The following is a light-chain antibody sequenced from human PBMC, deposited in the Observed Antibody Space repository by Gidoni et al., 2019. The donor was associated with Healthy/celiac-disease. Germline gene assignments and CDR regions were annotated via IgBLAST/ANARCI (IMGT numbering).Light chain of an antibody. CDR2: QDS. V-gene: IGLV3-1*01. Sequence: SSELTQPPSVSVSPGQTASITCSGDKLGDKYACWYQQKPGQSPVLVIYQDSKRPSGFPERFSGSNSGNTATLTISGTQAMDEADYYCQAWDSSTYVVFGGGTKLTVL. CDR3: QAWDSSTYVV. CDR1: KLGDKY. J-gene: IGLJ2*01.